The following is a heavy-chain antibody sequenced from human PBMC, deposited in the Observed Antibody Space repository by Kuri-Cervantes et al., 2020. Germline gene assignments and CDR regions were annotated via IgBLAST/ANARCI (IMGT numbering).Heavy chain of an antibody. V-gene: IGHV4-61*02. CDR3: ARFAVRGVKPNYYYGMDV. Sequence: LRLSCNVSGVSINGNSWYWSWIRQSAGKGLEWIGRIYHSGSTSYNPSFRSRVAISVDTSRNQFSLRPSSLTAADTAVYYCARFAVRGVKPNYYYGMDVWGQGTMVTIAS. CDR2: IYHSGST. J-gene: IGHJ6*01. D-gene: IGHD3-10*01. CDR1: GVSINGNSWY.